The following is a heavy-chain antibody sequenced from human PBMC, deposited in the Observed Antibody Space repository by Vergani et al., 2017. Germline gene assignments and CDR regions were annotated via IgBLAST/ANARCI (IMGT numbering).Heavy chain of an antibody. CDR3: AGDSGGIAAAVPFDL. J-gene: IGHJ2*01. CDR1: GGSISSRNW. V-gene: IGHV4-4*02. CDR2: IYHSGST. D-gene: IGHD6-13*01. Sequence: QVQLQESGPGLVKPSGTLSLTCAVSGGSISSRNWWSWVRQPPGKGLEWIGEIYHSGSTNYNPSLKSRVTISVDKSKNQFSLKLSSVTAADTAVYYCAGDSGGIAAAVPFDLWGRGTLVTVSS.